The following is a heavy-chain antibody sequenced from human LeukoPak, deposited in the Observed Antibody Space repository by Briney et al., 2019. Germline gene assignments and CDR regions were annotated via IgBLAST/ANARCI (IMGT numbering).Heavy chain of an antibody. CDR3: ARGDVGYFDY. CDR1: GGSISSGGYS. Sequence: SETLSLTCAVSGGSISSGGYSWSWIRQPPGKGLEWIGYIFHTGSTNYNPSLKSRVTISMDTSKNQFSLKLTSVAAADTAVYYCARGDVGYFDYWGHGSLVTVSS. D-gene: IGHD1-26*01. V-gene: IGHV4-30-2*01. J-gene: IGHJ4*01. CDR2: IFHTGST.